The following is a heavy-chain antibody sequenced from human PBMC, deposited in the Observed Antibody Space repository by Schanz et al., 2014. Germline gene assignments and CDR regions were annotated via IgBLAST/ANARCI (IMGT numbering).Heavy chain of an antibody. D-gene: IGHD2-8*02. V-gene: IGHV3-30*18. CDR2: ISYDGNNE. J-gene: IGHJ4*02. CDR1: GFTFSSYG. CDR3: AKDTGYCHGGACYCFEY. Sequence: QLLESGGGLVQPGGSLRLSCEASGFTFSSYGMHWVRQAPGKGLEWVAVISYDGNNEDYADSVKGRFSISRDNSQNTLYLQMDSLRPEDTAVYFCAKDTGYCHGGACYCFEYWGLGILVTVSS.